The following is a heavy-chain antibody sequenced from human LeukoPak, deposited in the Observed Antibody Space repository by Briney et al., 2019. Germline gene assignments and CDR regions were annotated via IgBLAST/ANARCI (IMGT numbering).Heavy chain of an antibody. D-gene: IGHD5-24*01. CDR2: IIPIFGTA. CDR1: GGTFSSYA. J-gene: IGHJ4*02. CDR3: ARHDRDGYNSDY. V-gene: IGHV1-69*05. Sequence: SVKVSCKASGGTFSSYAISWVRQAPGQGLEWMGGIIPIFGTANYAQKFQGRVAITTDESTSTAYMELSSLRSEDTAVYYCARHDRDGYNSDYWGQGTLVTVSS.